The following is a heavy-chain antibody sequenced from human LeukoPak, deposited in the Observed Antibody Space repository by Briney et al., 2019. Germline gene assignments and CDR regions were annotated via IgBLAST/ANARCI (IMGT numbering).Heavy chain of an antibody. CDR2: IYYSGST. CDR3: ARVAATVTTNYFDY. Sequence: SETLSLTCTVSGRSISSSSYYWGWFRQPPGKGLEWIGSIYYSGSTYYNPALKSRVTISVDTSKNQFSLKLSSVTAADTAVYYCARVAATVTTNYFDYWGQGTLVTVSS. J-gene: IGHJ4*02. D-gene: IGHD4-17*01. CDR1: GRSISSSSYY. V-gene: IGHV4-39*07.